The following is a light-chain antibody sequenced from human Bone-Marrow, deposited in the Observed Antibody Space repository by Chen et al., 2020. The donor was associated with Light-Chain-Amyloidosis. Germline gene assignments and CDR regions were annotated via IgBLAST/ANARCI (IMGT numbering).Light chain of an antibody. Sequence: QSALTQPASVSGSPRQSITISCTGTSSDVGGYNYVSWYQQHPGQAPKLIIYDVTYRPSGVSNRFSGSKSGNTASLTISGLQAEDEADYYCSSFTRNNALVFGGGTKLTVL. J-gene: IGLJ2*01. CDR3: SSFTRNNALV. CDR2: DVT. CDR1: SSDVGGYNY. V-gene: IGLV2-14*03.